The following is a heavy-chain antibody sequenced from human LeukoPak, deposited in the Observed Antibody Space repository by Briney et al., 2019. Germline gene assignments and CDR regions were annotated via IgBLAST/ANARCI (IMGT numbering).Heavy chain of an antibody. Sequence: GESLMISCKGSGYSFTSYWIGWVRQMPGKGLEWMGIIYPGDSDTRYSPSFQGQVTISADKSISIASLQWSSVKASDGAMYYCARQLAAGARTWYFDLWGRGTLVTVSS. CDR1: GYSFTSYW. D-gene: IGHD2-15*01. CDR3: ARQLAAGARTWYFDL. J-gene: IGHJ2*01. V-gene: IGHV5-51*01. CDR2: IYPGDSDT.